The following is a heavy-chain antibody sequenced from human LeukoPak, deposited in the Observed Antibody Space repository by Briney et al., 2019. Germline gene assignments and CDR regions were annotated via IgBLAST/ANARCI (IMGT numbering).Heavy chain of an antibody. D-gene: IGHD3-3*01. J-gene: IGHJ4*02. CDR2: ISAYHGNT. V-gene: IGHV1-18*01. Sequence: ASVKVSCKASGYTFTSYGIIWVRQAPGQGLEWMGWISAYHGNTNYAQKLQGRVTMTTDTSTSTAYMELRSLRSDDTAVHYCARSDDFWSGYPYDYWGQGTLVTVSS. CDR3: ARSDDFWSGYPYDY. CDR1: GYTFTSYG.